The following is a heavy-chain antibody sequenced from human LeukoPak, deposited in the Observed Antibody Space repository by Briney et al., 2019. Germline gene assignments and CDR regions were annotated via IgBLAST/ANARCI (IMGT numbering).Heavy chain of an antibody. CDR1: GFTFTSSA. CDR3: ARGPPYYYDSSGNPTSYYYYYGMDV. J-gene: IGHJ6*02. Sequence: SVKVSCKASGFTFTSSAMQWVRQARGQRLEWVGWIVVGSGNTNYAQKFQERVTITRDMSTSTAYMELSSLRSEDTAVYYCARGPPYYYDSSGNPTSYYYYYGMDVWGQGTTVTVSS. D-gene: IGHD3-22*01. CDR2: IVVGSGNT. V-gene: IGHV1-58*02.